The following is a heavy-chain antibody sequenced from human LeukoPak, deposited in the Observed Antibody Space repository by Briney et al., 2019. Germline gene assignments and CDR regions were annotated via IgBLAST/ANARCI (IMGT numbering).Heavy chain of an antibody. D-gene: IGHD5-24*01. V-gene: IGHV3-21*01. J-gene: IGHJ4*02. CDR3: ATHGYNSLDY. Sequence: GGSLRLSCAASGFTFSSYNMNWVRQAPGKGLEWVSSVTNTGDYIYYADSEKGRFTISRDNAKTSLYLQMNSLRAEDTAVYYCATHGYNSLDYWGQGTLVTVSS. CDR2: VTNTGDYI. CDR1: GFTFSSYN.